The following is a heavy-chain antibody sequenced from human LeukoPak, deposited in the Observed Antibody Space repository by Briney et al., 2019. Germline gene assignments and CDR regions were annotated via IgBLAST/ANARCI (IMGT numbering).Heavy chain of an antibody. D-gene: IGHD5-18*01. CDR1: GGSISSYY. V-gene: IGHV4-59*12. Sequence: SETLSLTCAVSGGSISSYYWSWIRQPPGKGLEWIGYIYYSGSTNYNPSLKSRVTISVDTSKNQFSLKLSSVTAADTAVYYCAREGGGYSYGLSNFDYWGQGTLVTVSS. CDR2: IYYSGST. CDR3: AREGGGYSYGLSNFDY. J-gene: IGHJ4*02.